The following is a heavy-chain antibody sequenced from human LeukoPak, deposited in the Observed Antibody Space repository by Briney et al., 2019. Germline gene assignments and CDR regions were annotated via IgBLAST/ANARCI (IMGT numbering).Heavy chain of an antibody. CDR1: GGSISSSNW. D-gene: IGHD6-19*01. J-gene: IGHJ4*02. CDR3: ARAVAGTLPHFDY. Sequence: SETLSLTCAVSGGSISSSNWWSWVRQPPGKGLEWIGEIYHSGSTNYNPSLKSRVTISVDTSKNQFSLKLSSVTAADTAVYYCARAVAGTLPHFDYWGQGTLVTVSS. V-gene: IGHV4-4*02. CDR2: IYHSGST.